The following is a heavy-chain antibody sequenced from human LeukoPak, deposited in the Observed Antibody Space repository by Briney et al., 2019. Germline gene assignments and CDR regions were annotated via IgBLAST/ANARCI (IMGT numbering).Heavy chain of an antibody. Sequence: VASVKVSCKASGYTFTGYYMHWVRQAPGQGLEWMVWINPNSGGTNYAQKFQGRVTMTSDTSISTAYMELSRLRSDDTAVYYCARDRWIGELSVYYFDYWGQGTLGTGSS. J-gene: IGHJ4*02. CDR1: GYTFTGYY. CDR3: ARDRWIGELSVYYFDY. CDR2: INPNSGGT. V-gene: IGHV1-2*02. D-gene: IGHD3-10*01.